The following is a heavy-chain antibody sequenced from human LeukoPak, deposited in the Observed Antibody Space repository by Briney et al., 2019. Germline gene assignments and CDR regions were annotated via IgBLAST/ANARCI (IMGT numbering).Heavy chain of an antibody. CDR1: GGSITSTTYY. Sequence: SETLSLTCTVSGGSITSTTYYWGWIRQPPGKGLEWIGSVPYSGTTYYNPSLKSRVTMSVDTSKNQFSLKLSSVTAADTAVYYCARGNYWGQGTLVTVSS. J-gene: IGHJ4*02. CDR3: ARGNY. CDR2: VPYSGTT. V-gene: IGHV4-39*01.